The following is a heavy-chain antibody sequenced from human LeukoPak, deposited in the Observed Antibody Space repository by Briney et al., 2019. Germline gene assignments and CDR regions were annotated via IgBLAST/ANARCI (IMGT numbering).Heavy chain of an antibody. CDR2: VYYTGST. V-gene: IGHV4-59*12. J-gene: IGHJ3*02. CDR3: ARAATARTKNAFDI. CDR1: GGSISSYY. D-gene: IGHD1-14*01. Sequence: PSETLSLTCTVSGGSISSYYWSWVRQPPGKGLEWIGFVYYTGSTNYSPSLKSRVTISVDTSKNQFSLKLRSVTAADTAVYYCARAATARTKNAFDIWGQGTMVTVSS.